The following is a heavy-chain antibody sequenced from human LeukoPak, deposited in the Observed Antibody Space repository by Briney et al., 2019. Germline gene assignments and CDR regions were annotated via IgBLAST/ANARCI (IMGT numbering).Heavy chain of an antibody. CDR1: GGSISGYY. Sequence: PSETLSLTCTVSGGSISGYYWSWIRQPPGKGLEWIGEINHSGSTNYNPSLKSRVTISVDTSKNQFSLKLSSVTAADTAVYYCARGKSIDYWGQGTLVTVSS. V-gene: IGHV4-34*01. CDR2: INHSGST. J-gene: IGHJ4*02. CDR3: ARGKSIDY. D-gene: IGHD2/OR15-2a*01.